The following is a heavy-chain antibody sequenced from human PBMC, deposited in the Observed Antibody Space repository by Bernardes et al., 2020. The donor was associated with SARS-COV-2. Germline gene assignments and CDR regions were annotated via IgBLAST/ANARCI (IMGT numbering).Heavy chain of an antibody. CDR3: ASLGYCSSTSCHDC. D-gene: IGHD2-2*03. J-gene: IGHJ4*02. Sequence: GGSLRLSCAASGFTFSSYGMHWVRQAPGKGLEWVAVISYDGSNKYYADSVKGRFTISRDNSKNTLYLQMNSLRAEDTAVYYCASLGYCSSTSCHDCWGQGTLVTVSS. V-gene: IGHV3-30*03. CDR2: ISYDGSNK. CDR1: GFTFSSYG.